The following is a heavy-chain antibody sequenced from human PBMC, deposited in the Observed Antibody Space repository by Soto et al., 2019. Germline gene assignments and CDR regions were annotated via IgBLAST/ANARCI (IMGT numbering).Heavy chain of an antibody. V-gene: IGHV1-3*01. CDR2: INPGNGNT. J-gene: IGHJ4*02. Sequence: ASVKVSCKASGFTFSSYAMHWVRQAPGQRLEWMGWINPGNGNTKYSQKFQGRVTITRDTSASTAYMELSSLISEDTAMYYCARDAGITVADPPFHYWGQGSLVTVSS. CDR1: GFTFSSYA. CDR3: ARDAGITVADPPFHY. D-gene: IGHD6-19*01.